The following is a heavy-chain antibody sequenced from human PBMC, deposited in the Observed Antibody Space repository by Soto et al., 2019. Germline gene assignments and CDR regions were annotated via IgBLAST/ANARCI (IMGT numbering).Heavy chain of an antibody. D-gene: IGHD3-10*01. V-gene: IGHV3-74*01. J-gene: IGHJ6*02. Sequence: GGSLRLSCAASGFTFSSYWMHWVRQAPGKGLVWVSRINSDGSSTSYADSVKGRFTISRDNAKNTLYLQMNSLRAEDTAVYYCARDLDYYGSGSGVYYYYGMDGWGQGTTVTVSS. CDR2: INSDGSST. CDR1: GFTFSSYW. CDR3: ARDLDYYGSGSGVYYYYGMDG.